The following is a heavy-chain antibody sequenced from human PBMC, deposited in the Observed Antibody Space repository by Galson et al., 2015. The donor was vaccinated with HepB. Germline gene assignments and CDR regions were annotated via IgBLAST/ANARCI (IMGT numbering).Heavy chain of an antibody. CDR1: GFTFSTCN. CDR3: ARDAGTNINYNYFDY. J-gene: IGHJ4*02. Sequence: SLRLSCAASGFTFSTCNMNWVRQGPGKGLEWVSSISSGTTDIHYADSVKGRFTISRDNAKDSLYLQMNSLRAEDTAVYYCARDAGTNINYNYFDYWGQGTLVIVSS. D-gene: IGHD1-7*01. V-gene: IGHV3-21*01. CDR2: ISSGTTDI.